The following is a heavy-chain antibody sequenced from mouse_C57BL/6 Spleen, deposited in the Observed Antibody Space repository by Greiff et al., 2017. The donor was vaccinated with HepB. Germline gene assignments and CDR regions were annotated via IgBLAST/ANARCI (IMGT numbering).Heavy chain of an antibody. CDR3: ARHEETVYYAMDY. Sequence: LQESGPGLVAPSQSLSITCTVSGFSLTSYGVHWVRQPPGKGLEWLVVIWSDGSTTYNSALKSRLSISKDNSKSQVFLKMNSLQTDDTAMYYCARHEETVYYAMDYWGQGTSVTVSS. CDR1: GFSLTSYG. V-gene: IGHV2-6-1*01. CDR2: IWSDGST. J-gene: IGHJ4*01. D-gene: IGHD1-1*01.